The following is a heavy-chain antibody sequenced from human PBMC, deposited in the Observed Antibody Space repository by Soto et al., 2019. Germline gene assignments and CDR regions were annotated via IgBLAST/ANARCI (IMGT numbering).Heavy chain of an antibody. CDR1: GFTFSSYG. V-gene: IGHV3-30*18. CDR3: AKDPVAVTGYYYYYGMDV. Sequence: PVGSLRLSCAASGFTFSSYGMHWVRQAPGKGLEWVAVISYDGSNKYYADSVKGRFTISRDNSKNTLYLQMNSLRAEDTAVYYCAKDPVAVTGYYYYYGMDVWGQGTTVTVSS. J-gene: IGHJ6*02. CDR2: ISYDGSNK. D-gene: IGHD1-20*01.